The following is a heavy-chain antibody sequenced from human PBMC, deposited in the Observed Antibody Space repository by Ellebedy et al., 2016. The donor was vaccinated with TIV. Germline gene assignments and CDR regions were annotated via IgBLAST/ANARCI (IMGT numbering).Heavy chain of an antibody. J-gene: IGHJ4*02. Sequence: PGGSLRLSCAASGFTFSSYWMHWVRQAPEKGLVWVSRINSDGSDTTYADSVKGRFTISRDNAKNMLYLQMNSLRVDDTAVYYCARAKEGTGSSDYWGQGTQVTVSS. V-gene: IGHV3-74*01. CDR1: GFTFSSYW. CDR3: ARAKEGTGSSDY. CDR2: INSDGSDT. D-gene: IGHD3-10*01.